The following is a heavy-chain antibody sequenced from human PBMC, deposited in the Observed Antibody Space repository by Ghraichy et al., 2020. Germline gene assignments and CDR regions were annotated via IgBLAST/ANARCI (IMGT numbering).Heavy chain of an antibody. J-gene: IGHJ3*02. CDR2: MYYSGST. Sequence: SETLSLTCTVSGGSINNYYWSWIRQPPGKGLEWIGYMYYSGSTNYNPSIKSRVTISVDTSKNQFSLKLSSVTAADTAVYYCARDTSGYSSSSTALDIWGQGTMVTVSS. CDR3: ARDTSGYSSSSTALDI. V-gene: IGHV4-59*01. CDR1: GGSINNYY. D-gene: IGHD5-18*01.